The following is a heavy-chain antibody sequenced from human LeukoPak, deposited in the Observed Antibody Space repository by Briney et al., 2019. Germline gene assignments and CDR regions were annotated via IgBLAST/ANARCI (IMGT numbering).Heavy chain of an antibody. V-gene: IGHV1-69*04. CDR2: IIPILGIA. Sequence: SVKVSCKASGGTFSSYAISWVRQAPGQGLEWMGRIIPILGIANYAQKFQGRVTITADKSTSTAYMELSSLRSEDTAVYYCARDRSQYQLLYYDAFDIWGQGTMITVSS. D-gene: IGHD2-2*02. J-gene: IGHJ3*02. CDR1: GGTFSSYA. CDR3: ARDRSQYQLLYYDAFDI.